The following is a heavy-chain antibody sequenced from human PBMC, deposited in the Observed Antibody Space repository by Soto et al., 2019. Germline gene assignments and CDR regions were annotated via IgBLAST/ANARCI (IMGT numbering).Heavy chain of an antibody. D-gene: IGHD3-9*01. V-gene: IGHV1-18*04. CDR1: GYTFTSYG. CDR3: ARERRYFDWSPTPDAFDI. J-gene: IGHJ3*02. CDR2: ISAYNGNT. Sequence: ASVKVSCKASGYTFTSYGISWVRQAPGQGLEWMGWISAYNGNTNYAQKLQGRVTMTTDTSTSTAYMELRSLRSDDTAVYYCARERRYFDWSPTPDAFDIWGQGTMVTV.